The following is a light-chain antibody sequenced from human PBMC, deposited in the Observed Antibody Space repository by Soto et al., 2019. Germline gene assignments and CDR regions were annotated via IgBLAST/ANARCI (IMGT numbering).Light chain of an antibody. CDR2: AAS. Sequence: DIEMTKSQSSLSASVGDRVTITCRASQSISSYLNWYQQKPGKAPKLLIYAASSLQSGVPSRFSGSGSGTDFTLTISSLQPEDFATYYCQESYTTPVTFGPGTKVDIK. J-gene: IGKJ3*01. CDR1: QSISSY. V-gene: IGKV1-39*01. CDR3: QESYTTPVT.